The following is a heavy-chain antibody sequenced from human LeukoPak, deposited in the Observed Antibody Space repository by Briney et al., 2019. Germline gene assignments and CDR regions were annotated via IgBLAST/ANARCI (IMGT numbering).Heavy chain of an antibody. CDR2: IYSSGSA. Sequence: SETLSLTCSVSGASISNYYWSWIRQPAGKGLEWIGRIYSSGSANYNSSLKSRVTMSADASKNQFSLKLSSVTAADTAVYYCARINSSGWYLFDNWGQGTLVTVSS. CDR1: GASISNYY. CDR3: ARINSSGWYLFDN. D-gene: IGHD6-19*01. V-gene: IGHV4-4*07. J-gene: IGHJ4*02.